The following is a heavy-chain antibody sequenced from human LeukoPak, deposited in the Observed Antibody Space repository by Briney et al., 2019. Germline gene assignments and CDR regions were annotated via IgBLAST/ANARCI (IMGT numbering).Heavy chain of an antibody. D-gene: IGHD3-10*02. CDR1: GFIFSDYY. Sequence: GGSLRLSCAASGFIFSDYYMSWIRQAPGKGLEWVSYISSRGSTMYYTDSVNGRFTISRDNAKDSLYLQLNSLRAEGTAVYYCAALGITMIGGVWGKGTTVTISS. J-gene: IGHJ6*04. CDR2: ISSRGSTM. V-gene: IGHV3-11*01. CDR3: AALGITMIGGV.